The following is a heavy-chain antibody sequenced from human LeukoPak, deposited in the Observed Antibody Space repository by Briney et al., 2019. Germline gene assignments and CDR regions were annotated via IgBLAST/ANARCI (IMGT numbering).Heavy chain of an antibody. J-gene: IGHJ3*02. Sequence: SETLSLTCTVSGGSISSYFWSWIRQPPGKRLEWIGYINYSGSTNYNPSLKSRVTISVDTSKNQFSLKLSSVTAADTAVYYCARDQYSDAFDIWGQGTMVTVSS. CDR1: GGSISSYF. D-gene: IGHD2/OR15-2a*01. CDR3: ARDQYSDAFDI. CDR2: INYSGST. V-gene: IGHV4-59*12.